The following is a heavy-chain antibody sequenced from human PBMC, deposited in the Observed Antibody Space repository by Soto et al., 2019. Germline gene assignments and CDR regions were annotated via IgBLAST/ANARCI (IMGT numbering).Heavy chain of an antibody. J-gene: IGHJ4*02. V-gene: IGHV1-8*01. CDR3: ARELSSGWFSN. D-gene: IGHD6-19*01. Sequence: ASVKVSCKASGYTFTSYDINWVRQATGQGLEWMGRMNPNSGNTDYAQKFQGRVTMTRNTSISTAYMELSSLRSEDTAVFYCARELSSGWFSNWGQGTLVTVSS. CDR1: GYTFTSYD. CDR2: MNPNSGNT.